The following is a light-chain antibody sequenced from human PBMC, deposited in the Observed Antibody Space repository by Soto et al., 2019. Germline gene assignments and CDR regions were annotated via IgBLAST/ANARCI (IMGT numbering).Light chain of an antibody. V-gene: IGLV2-14*01. CDR1: SSDVGGYNY. Sequence: QSALTQPASVSGSPGQSITISCTGTSSDVGGYNYVSWYQQHPGKAPKLMIYDVSNRPSGVSNRFSGSKSGNTASLTISGLQAEEEADYYFSSYTSSSTRVFGGGTKVAVL. CDR2: DVS. CDR3: SSYTSSSTRV. J-gene: IGLJ2*01.